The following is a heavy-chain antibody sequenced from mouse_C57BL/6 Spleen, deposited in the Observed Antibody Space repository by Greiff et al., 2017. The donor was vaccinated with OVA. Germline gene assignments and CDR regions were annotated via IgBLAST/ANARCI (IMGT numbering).Heavy chain of an antibody. CDR3: ARPPIDYGSSYYFDY. Sequence: EVQLVESGGDLVKPGGSLKLSCAASGFTFSSYGMSWVRQTPDKRLEWVATISSGGSYTYYPDSVKGRFTISRDNAKNTLYLQMSSLKSEDTAMNYCARPPIDYGSSYYFDYWGQGTTLTVSS. V-gene: IGHV5-6*01. D-gene: IGHD1-1*01. J-gene: IGHJ2*01. CDR2: ISSGGSYT. CDR1: GFTFSSYG.